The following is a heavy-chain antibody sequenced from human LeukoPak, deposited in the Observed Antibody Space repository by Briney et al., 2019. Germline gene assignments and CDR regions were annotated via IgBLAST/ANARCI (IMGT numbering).Heavy chain of an antibody. CDR3: ARGPLTFSIAAQQNWFDP. D-gene: IGHD6-25*01. J-gene: IGHJ5*02. CDR2: INRRGST. CDR1: GGSFSGYY. V-gene: IGHV4-34*01. Sequence: PSETLSLTGAVYGGSFSGYYWRWIGQPPGKELEWSGEINRRGSTNYNPSLKSRVTISVDTTNTHFSLKHSSVTAVNTDVYYWARGPLTFSIAAQQNWFDPWGQGTLVTVSS.